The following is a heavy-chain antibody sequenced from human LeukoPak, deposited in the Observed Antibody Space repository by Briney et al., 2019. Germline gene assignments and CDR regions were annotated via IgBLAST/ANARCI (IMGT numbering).Heavy chain of an antibody. CDR1: GGSFSGYY. J-gene: IGHJ6*02. CDR2: INHSGST. Sequence: SETLSLTCAVYGGSFSGYYWSWIRQPPGKGLEWIGEINHSGSTNYNPSPKSRVTISVDTSKNQFSLKLSSVTAADTAVYYRAGYIVVVPAARAQGYYYYGMDVWGQGTTVTVSS. V-gene: IGHV4-34*01. CDR3: AGYIVVVPAARAQGYYYYGMDV. D-gene: IGHD2-2*01.